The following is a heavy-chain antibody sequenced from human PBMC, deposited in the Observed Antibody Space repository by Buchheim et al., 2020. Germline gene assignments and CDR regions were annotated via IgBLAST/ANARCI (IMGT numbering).Heavy chain of an antibody. CDR3: ARAFHADYGMDV. Sequence: QVQLVQSGAEVKKPGASVKVSCKASGYTFTSYAMHWVRQAPGQRLEWLGWFNTGNGNTKYSQNFQGRVTIIRDTSASTAYMELSSLRSEDTAVYYCARAFHADYGMDVWGQGTT. J-gene: IGHJ6*02. CDR1: GYTFTSYA. CDR2: FNTGNGNT. V-gene: IGHV1-3*04.